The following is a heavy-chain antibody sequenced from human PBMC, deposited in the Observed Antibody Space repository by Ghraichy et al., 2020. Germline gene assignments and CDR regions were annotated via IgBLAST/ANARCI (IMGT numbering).Heavy chain of an antibody. CDR2: IIPIFGTA. J-gene: IGHJ3*02. CDR1: GGTFSSYA. D-gene: IGHD5-12*01. CDR3: AREGSGYDYSNAFDI. V-gene: IGHV1-69*06. Sequence: SVKVSCKASGGTFSSYAISWVRQAPGQGLGWMGGIIPIFGTANYAQKFQGRVTITADKSTSTAYMELSSLRSEDTAVYYCAREGSGYDYSNAFDIWGQGTMVTVSS.